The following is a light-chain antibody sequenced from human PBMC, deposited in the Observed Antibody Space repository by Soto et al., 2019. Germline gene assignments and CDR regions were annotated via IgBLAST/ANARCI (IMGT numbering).Light chain of an antibody. CDR2: DVS. Sequence: QSVLTQPASVSGSPGQSIMISCTGNSSDVGGYNYVSWYQQHPGKAPKLMIYDVSSRPSGLSNRFSGSKSGNTASLTISGLQAEDEADYYCSSYTTTSTVIFGGGTKVTVL. V-gene: IGLV2-14*01. CDR1: SSDVGGYNY. J-gene: IGLJ2*01. CDR3: SSYTTTSTVI.